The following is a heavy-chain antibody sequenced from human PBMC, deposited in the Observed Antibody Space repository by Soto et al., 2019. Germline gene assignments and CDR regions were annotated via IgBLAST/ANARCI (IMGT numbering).Heavy chain of an antibody. D-gene: IGHD5-12*01. CDR3: ARGIRGHYGSDV. J-gene: IGHJ3*01. Sequence: EVQLVESGGDLVQPGGSLRLSCAASGFIFISYWMHWVRQAPGKGLVWVSRVKSDGSTYYADSVKGRFTISRDNAKNTLYLQMNSLTVEDTAVYYCARGIRGHYGSDVWGQGTMVTVSS. CDR2: VKSDGST. V-gene: IGHV3-74*01. CDR1: GFIFISYW.